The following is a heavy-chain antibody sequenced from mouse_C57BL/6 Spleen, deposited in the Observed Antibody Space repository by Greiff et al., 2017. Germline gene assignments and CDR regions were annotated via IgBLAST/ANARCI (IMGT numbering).Heavy chain of an antibody. CDR2: IYPGSGST. CDR3: ARLVYGNYGGGAMDY. D-gene: IGHD2-1*01. V-gene: IGHV1-55*01. J-gene: IGHJ4*01. CDR1: GYTFTSYW. Sequence: QVQLQQPGAELVKPGASVKMSCKASGYTFTSYWITWVKQRPGQGLEWIGDIYPGSGSTNYNEKFKSKATLTVDTSSSTAYMQLSSRTSEDSAVYSCARLVYGNYGGGAMDYWGQGTSVTVSS.